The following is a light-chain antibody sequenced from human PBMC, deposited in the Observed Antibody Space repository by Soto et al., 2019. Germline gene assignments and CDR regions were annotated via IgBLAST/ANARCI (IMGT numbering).Light chain of an antibody. J-gene: IGLJ1*01. CDR1: SSDVGAYNH. Sequence: QSVLTQPASVSGSPGQSITISCTGTSSDVGAYNHVSWFQQRPGRAPKLMIYEVPHRPSGVSNRFSGSKSDTTASLTISGLQAEDEADYYCSSYTTLSIRVFGTGTKLTVL. V-gene: IGLV2-14*01. CDR3: SSYTTLSIRV. CDR2: EVP.